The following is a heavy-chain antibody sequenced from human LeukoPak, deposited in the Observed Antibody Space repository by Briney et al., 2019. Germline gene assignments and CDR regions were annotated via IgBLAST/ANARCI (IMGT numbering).Heavy chain of an antibody. D-gene: IGHD3-22*01. CDR3: ARPDYYDSSGYYYVGAFDN. V-gene: IGHV5-51*01. J-gene: IGHJ3*02. Sequence: LGESLKISCKGSGYSFTSYWIGWVRQMPGKGLDWMGIIYPGDSDTRYSPSFQGQVTISADKSISTAYLQWSSLKASDTAMYYCARPDYYDSSGYYYVGAFDNWGRGTMVTVSS. CDR2: IYPGDSDT. CDR1: GYSFTSYW.